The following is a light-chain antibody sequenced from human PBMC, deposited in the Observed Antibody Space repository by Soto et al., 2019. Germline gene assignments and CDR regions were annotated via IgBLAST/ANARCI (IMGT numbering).Light chain of an antibody. Sequence: QSVLTQPASVSGSPGQSITSSCTGTSSDVGSYNLVSWYQQHPGKAPKLMIYEGSKRPSGVSNRFSGSKSGNTASLTISGLQAEDEADYYCCSYAGSSTVVFGGETKLTVL. CDR1: SSDVGSYNL. J-gene: IGLJ2*01. V-gene: IGLV2-23*01. CDR2: EGS. CDR3: CSYAGSSTVV.